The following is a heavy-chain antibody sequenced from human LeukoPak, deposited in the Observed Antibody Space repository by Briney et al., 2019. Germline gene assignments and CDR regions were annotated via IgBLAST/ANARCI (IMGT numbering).Heavy chain of an antibody. Sequence: GESLKISCKGSGYSFTTYWIAWVRQMPGEGLEWMGIIYPGNSDTRYSPSFQGQVTISADKSINTAYLQWSSLKASDTAMYYCARTYCGGDCYYTYFVYWGQGTLVTVSS. V-gene: IGHV5-51*01. CDR3: ARTYCGGDCYYTYFVY. J-gene: IGHJ4*02. D-gene: IGHD2-21*02. CDR1: GYSFTTYW. CDR2: IYPGNSDT.